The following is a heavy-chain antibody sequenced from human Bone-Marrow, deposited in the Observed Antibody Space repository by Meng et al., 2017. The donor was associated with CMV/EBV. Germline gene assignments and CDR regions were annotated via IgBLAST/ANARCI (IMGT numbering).Heavy chain of an antibody. J-gene: IGHJ4*02. V-gene: IGHV4-4*07. CDR1: GGSISSYY. CDR2: IYTSGST. Sequence: QVQLQESGPGPVKPSESLSLTCTVSGGSISSYYWSWIRQPAGKGLEWIGRIYTSGSTNYNPSLKSRVTMSVDTSKNQFSLKLSSVTAADTAVYYCARGDLAPLDETYYFDYWGQGTLVTVSS. CDR3: ARGDLAPLDETYYFDY. D-gene: IGHD2-21*02.